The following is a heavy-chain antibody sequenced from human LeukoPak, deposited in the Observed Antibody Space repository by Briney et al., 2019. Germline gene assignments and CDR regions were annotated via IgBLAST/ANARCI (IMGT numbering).Heavy chain of an antibody. J-gene: IGHJ4*02. CDR1: GFTFTSSA. V-gene: IGHV1-58*02. D-gene: IGHD6-13*01. Sequence: GASVKVSCKASGFTFTSSAMQWVRQAGGQRLEGIGWIVVGSGNTNYAQKFQERVTITRDMSTSTAYMELSSLRSEDTAVYYCARDWLQLALWGQGTLVTVSS. CDR2: IVVGSGNT. CDR3: ARDWLQLAL.